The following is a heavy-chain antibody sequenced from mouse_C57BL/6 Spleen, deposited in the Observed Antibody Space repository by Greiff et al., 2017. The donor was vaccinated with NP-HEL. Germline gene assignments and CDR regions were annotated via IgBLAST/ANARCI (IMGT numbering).Heavy chain of an antibody. V-gene: IGHV1-42*01. CDR3: ARVPLRRYAMDY. D-gene: IGHD2-12*01. CDR2: INPSTGGT. CDR1: GYSFTGYY. J-gene: IGHJ4*01. Sequence: VQLQQSGPELVKPGASVKISCKASGYSFTGYYMNWVKQSPEKSLEWIGEINPSTGGTTYNQKFKAKATLTVDKSSSTAYMQLKSLTSEDSAVYYCARVPLRRYAMDYWGQGTSVTVSS.